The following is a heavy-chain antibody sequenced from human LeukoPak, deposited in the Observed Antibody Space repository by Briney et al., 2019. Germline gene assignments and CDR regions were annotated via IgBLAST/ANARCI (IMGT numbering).Heavy chain of an antibody. Sequence: ASVKVSCKASGYTFTSYGISWVRQAPGQGLEWMGWISAYNGNTNYAQKLQGRVTMTTDTSTSTAYMELRSLRSDDTAVYYCARVPRSCSSTSCYSYFDYWGQGTLVTVSS. J-gene: IGHJ4*02. CDR2: ISAYNGNT. CDR1: GYTFTSYG. D-gene: IGHD2-2*01. V-gene: IGHV1-18*01. CDR3: ARVPRSCSSTSCYSYFDY.